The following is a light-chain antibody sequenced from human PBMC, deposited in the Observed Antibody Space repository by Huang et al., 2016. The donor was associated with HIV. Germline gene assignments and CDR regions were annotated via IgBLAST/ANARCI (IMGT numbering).Light chain of an antibody. V-gene: IGKV1-12*01. CDR3: QQANMYPRS. CDR2: STS. J-gene: IGKJ5*01. Sequence: IQLTQSPSSVSASEGDTVRITCRAMQDISSWLAWYQQKPREAPTLLIHSTSILQSVVPARVNGSGSGTDFFLTINSLRPDDFATYYCQQANMYPRSFGQGTRLDIK. CDR1: QDISSW.